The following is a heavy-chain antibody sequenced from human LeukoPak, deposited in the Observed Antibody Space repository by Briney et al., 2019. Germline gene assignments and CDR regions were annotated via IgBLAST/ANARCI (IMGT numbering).Heavy chain of an antibody. CDR1: GYTFTDYY. Sequence: GASVKVSCKASGYTFTDYYMHWVRQAPGQGLEWMGWINPNSGGTNYAHKFQGRVTMTRDTSISTAYMELSRLRSDDTAVYYCASGPNYYDSSGYYNDYWGQGTLVTVSS. CDR2: INPNSGGT. CDR3: ASGPNYYDSSGYYNDY. V-gene: IGHV1-2*07. D-gene: IGHD3-22*01. J-gene: IGHJ4*02.